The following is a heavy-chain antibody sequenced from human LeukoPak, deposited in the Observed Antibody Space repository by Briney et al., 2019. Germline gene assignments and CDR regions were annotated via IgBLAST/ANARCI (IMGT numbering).Heavy chain of an antibody. CDR3: ARALPGAATAHNWFDP. V-gene: IGHV1-18*01. CDR1: GYTFTIYG. Sequence: ASVKVSCKASGYTFTIYGISWVRQAPGQGLEWKGWISGFNGATNYAQKFQGRVTMTIDTSTNTTYMDLRTVTSDDTAIYYCARALPGAATAHNWFDPWGQGTLVTVSS. J-gene: IGHJ5*02. D-gene: IGHD6-13*01. CDR2: ISGFNGAT.